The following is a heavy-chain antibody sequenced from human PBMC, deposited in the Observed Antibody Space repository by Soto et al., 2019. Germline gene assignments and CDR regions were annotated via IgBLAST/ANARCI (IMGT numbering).Heavy chain of an antibody. Sequence: SETLSLTCTVSGGSISSGDYYWSWIRQPPGKGLEWIGYIYYSGSTYYNPSLKSRVTISVDTSKNQFSLKLSSVTAADTAVYYCARQEFGEFPDHYFDDWGQGTLVTVSS. CDR1: GGSISSGDYY. V-gene: IGHV4-30-4*01. J-gene: IGHJ4*02. CDR3: ARQEFGEFPDHYFDD. CDR2: IYYSGST. D-gene: IGHD3-10*01.